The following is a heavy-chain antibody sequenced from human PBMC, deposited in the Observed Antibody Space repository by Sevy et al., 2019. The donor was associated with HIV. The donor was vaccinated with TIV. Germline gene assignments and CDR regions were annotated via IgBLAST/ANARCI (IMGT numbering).Heavy chain of an antibody. CDR3: AKDIRLDWWRTYGMDV. Sequence: GGSLRLSCAASGFTFDDYTMHWVRQAPWKGLEWVSLISWDGGSTYYADSVKGRFTISRDNSKNSLYLQMNSLRTEDTALYYCAKDIRLDWWRTYGMDVWGQGTTVTVSS. CDR1: GFTFDDYT. J-gene: IGHJ6*02. D-gene: IGHD2-8*02. V-gene: IGHV3-43*01. CDR2: ISWDGGST.